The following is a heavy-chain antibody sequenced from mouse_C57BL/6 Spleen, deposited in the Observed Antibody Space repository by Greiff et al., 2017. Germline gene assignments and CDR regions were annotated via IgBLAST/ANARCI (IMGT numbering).Heavy chain of an antibody. V-gene: IGHV1-15*01. D-gene: IGHD4-1*01. CDR1: GYTFTDYE. Sequence: QVQLKQSGAELVRPGASVTLSCKASGYTFTDYEMHWVKQTPVHGLEWIGAIDPETGGTAYNQKFKGKAILTADKSSSTAYMELRSLTSEDSAVYYCTRCRETGRVFDYWGQGTTLTVSS. CDR3: TRCRETGRVFDY. J-gene: IGHJ2*01. CDR2: IDPETGGT.